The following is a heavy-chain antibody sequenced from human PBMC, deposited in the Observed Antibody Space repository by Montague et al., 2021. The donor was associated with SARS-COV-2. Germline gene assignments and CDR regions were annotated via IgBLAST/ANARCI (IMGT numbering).Heavy chain of an antibody. D-gene: IGHD2-21*02. J-gene: IGHJ3*02. V-gene: IGHV3-33*01. CDR3: ARDQYAYCGGDCYSTGQDAFDI. Sequence: SLRLSCAASGFTFSSYGMHWVRQAPGKGLEWVAVIWYDGNNKYYADSVKGRFTISRDNSKNTLYLQMNSLRAEDTAVYYCARDQYAYCGGDCYSTGQDAFDIWGQGTMVTVSS. CDR1: GFTFSSYG. CDR2: IWYDGNNK.